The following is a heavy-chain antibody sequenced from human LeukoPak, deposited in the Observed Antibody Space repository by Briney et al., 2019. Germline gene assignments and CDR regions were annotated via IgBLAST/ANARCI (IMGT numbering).Heavy chain of an antibody. D-gene: IGHD3-10*01. V-gene: IGHV3-23*01. CDR3: AKGGAIWFGELLYPVDY. Sequence: SGGSPRLSCAASGFTFSSYGMSWVRQAPGKGLEWVSAISGSGGSTYYADSVKGRFTISRDNSKNTLYLQMNSLRAEDTAVYYCAKGGAIWFGELLYPVDYWGQGTLVTVSS. CDR2: ISGSGGST. CDR1: GFTFSSYG. J-gene: IGHJ4*02.